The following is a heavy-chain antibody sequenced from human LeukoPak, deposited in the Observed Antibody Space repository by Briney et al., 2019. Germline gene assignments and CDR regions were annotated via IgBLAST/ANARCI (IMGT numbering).Heavy chain of an antibody. CDR3: ARGSSSWYLDY. CDR2: ISSSSSYI. V-gene: IGHV3-21*01. CDR1: GFTFSSYE. Sequence: GGSLRLSCAASGFTFSSYEMNWVRQAPGKGLEWVSSISSSSSYIYYADSVKGRFTISRDNAKNSLYLQMNSLRAEDTAVYYCARGSSSWYLDYWGQGTLVTVSS. J-gene: IGHJ4*02. D-gene: IGHD6-13*01.